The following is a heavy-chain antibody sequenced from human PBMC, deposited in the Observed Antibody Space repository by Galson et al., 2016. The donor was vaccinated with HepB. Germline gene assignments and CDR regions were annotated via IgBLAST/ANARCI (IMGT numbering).Heavy chain of an antibody. V-gene: IGHV4-30-2*01. J-gene: IGHJ4*02. CDR2: IYYSGST. CDR1: GGFIRSGGYS. Sequence: TLSLTCAVSGGFIRSGGYSWSWIRQPPGKGLEWIGYIYYSGSTFYNPSLKSRATISVDTSKNPFSLNLSSVIAADTAVYYCATVKGSGQDYWGQGTLVIVSS. CDR3: ATVKGSGQDY.